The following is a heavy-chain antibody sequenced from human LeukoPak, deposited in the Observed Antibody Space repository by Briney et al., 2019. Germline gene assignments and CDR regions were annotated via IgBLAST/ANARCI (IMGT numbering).Heavy chain of an antibody. CDR1: GGSISSYY. J-gene: IGHJ6*03. CDR2: IYVRGST. V-gene: IGHV4-4*07. CDR3: ARVRQNYYYYMDV. Sequence: KTSETLSLTCTVSGGSISSYYWSWIRQSAGKGLEWIGRIYVRGSTNYNPSLKSRVTMSVDTSKNQFSLKVTSVTAADTAVYYCARVRQNYYYYMDVWGKGTTVTVSS.